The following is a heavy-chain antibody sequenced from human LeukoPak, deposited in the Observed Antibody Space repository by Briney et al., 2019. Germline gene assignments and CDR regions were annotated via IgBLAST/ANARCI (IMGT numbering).Heavy chain of an antibody. CDR2: IYPGDSDT. D-gene: IGHD1-26*01. V-gene: IGHV5-51*01. CDR3: ARGVGGYSSPEGIDY. CDR1: GYSFTSYW. Sequence: GESLKISCKGSGYSFTSYWIGWVRQMPGKGLEWLGIIYPGDSDTRYSPSFQGQVTISADKSISTAYLQWSSLKASDTAMYYCARGVGGYSSPEGIDYWGQGTLVTASS. J-gene: IGHJ4*02.